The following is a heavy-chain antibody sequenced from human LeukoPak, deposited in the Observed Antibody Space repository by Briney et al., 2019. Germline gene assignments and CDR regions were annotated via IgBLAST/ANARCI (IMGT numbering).Heavy chain of an antibody. CDR3: ARGVGGYSHVWDYYYGMDV. D-gene: IGHD5-18*01. CDR1: GFTFSSYS. J-gene: IGHJ6*02. Sequence: KPGGSLRLSCAASGFTFSSYSMNWIRQPPGKGLEWIGEINHSGSTNYNPSLKSRVTISVDTSKNQFSLKLSSVTAADTAVYYCARGVGGYSHVWDYYYGMDVWGQGTTVTVSS. V-gene: IGHV4-34*01. CDR2: INHSGST.